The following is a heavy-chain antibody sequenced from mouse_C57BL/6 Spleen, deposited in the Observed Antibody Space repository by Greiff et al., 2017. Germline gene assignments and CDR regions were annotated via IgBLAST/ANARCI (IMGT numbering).Heavy chain of an antibody. CDR1: GYTFTDYY. CDR2: INPNNGGT. D-gene: IGHD2-4*01. CDR3: ARSPYDYDPGY. J-gene: IGHJ2*01. Sequence: EVQLQQSGPELVKPGASVKISCKASGYTFTDYYMNWVKQSHGKSLEWIGDINPNNGGTSYNQKFKGKATLTVDKSSSTAYMELRSLTSEDSAVYYCARSPYDYDPGYWGQGTTLTVSS. V-gene: IGHV1-26*01.